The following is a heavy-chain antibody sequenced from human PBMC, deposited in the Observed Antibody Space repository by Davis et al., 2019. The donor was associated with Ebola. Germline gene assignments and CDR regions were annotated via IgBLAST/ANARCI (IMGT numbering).Heavy chain of an antibody. CDR1: SGSFSGYY. D-gene: IGHD1-1*01. J-gene: IGHJ4*02. V-gene: IGHV4-34*01. CDR3: ARGGNWMLDY. CDR2: INHSGSA. Sequence: PSETLSLTCAVYSGSFSGYYWTWIRQPPGKGLEWIGDINHSGSANYNPSLKSRVTISTDTSKNQFSLKLSSVTAADTAVYYCARGGNWMLDYWGQGTLVTVSS.